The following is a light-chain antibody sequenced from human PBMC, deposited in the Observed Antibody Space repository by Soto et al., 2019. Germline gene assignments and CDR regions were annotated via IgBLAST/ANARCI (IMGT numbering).Light chain of an antibody. CDR2: DVS. CDR1: SSDVGGYNY. J-gene: IGLJ2*01. V-gene: IGLV2-14*01. CDR3: SSYTSSIL. Sequence: ALTQPASVSGSPGQSITISRTGTSSDVGGYNYVSWYQQHPGKAPKLMIYDVSNRPSGVSNRFSGSKSGNTASLTISGLQAEDEADYYCSSYTSSILFGGGTKLTVL.